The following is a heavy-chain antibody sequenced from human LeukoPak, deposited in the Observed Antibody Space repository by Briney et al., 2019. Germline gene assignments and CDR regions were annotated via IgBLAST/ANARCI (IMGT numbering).Heavy chain of an antibody. V-gene: IGHV3-30*18. CDR2: ISYDGSNK. CDR1: GFTFSSYG. J-gene: IGHJ4*02. D-gene: IGHD3-9*01. CDR3: AKDPGPYPYYDILTGYVDY. Sequence: PGRSLRLSCAASGFTFSSYGMHWVRQAPGKGLEWVAVISYDGSNKYYADSVKGRFTISRDNSKNTLYLQMNSLRAEDTAAYYCAKDPGPYPYYDILTGYVDYWGQGTLVTVSS.